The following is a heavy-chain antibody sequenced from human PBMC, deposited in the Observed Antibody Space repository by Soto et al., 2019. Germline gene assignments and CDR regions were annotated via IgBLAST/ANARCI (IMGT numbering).Heavy chain of an antibody. CDR2: ISSSGSTI. CDR3: ARDKTRYSGSYYAFDI. Sequence: GGSLRLSCAASGFTFSDYYMSWIRQAPGKGLEWVSYISSSGSTIYYADSVKGRFTISRDNAKNSLYLQMNSLRAEDTAVFYCARDKTRYSGSYYAFDIWGQGTMVTVSS. CDR1: GFTFSDYY. D-gene: IGHD1-26*01. J-gene: IGHJ3*02. V-gene: IGHV3-11*04.